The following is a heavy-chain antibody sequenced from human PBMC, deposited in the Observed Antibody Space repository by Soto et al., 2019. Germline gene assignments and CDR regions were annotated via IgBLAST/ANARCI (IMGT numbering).Heavy chain of an antibody. CDR2: CDPEKGKR. V-gene: IGHV1-24*01. CDR3: AAAMLRVWVLPHFDY. Sequence: QVPLVQSGAEVKKPGASVKVSCKVSVYTFPDLSMHWVRQAPGEGLEWMGGCDPEKGKRIYAQNFQGRVTMTEDTSTGTAYMELSSLRSDDTAVYYCAAAMLRVWVLPHFDYWGQGTLVSVSS. CDR1: VYTFPDLS. D-gene: IGHD2-2*01. J-gene: IGHJ4*02.